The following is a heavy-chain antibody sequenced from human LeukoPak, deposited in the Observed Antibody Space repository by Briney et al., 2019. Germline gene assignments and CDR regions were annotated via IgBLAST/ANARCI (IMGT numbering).Heavy chain of an antibody. CDR1: GFTFSSYS. CDR3: ARDRGPYCSGGSCYNY. V-gene: IGHV3-48*01. CDR2: ISSSSSTI. Sequence: PGGSLRLSCAASGFTFSSYSMNWVRQAPGKGQEWVSYISSSSSTIYYADSVKGRFTISRDNAKNSLYLQMNSLRAEDTAVYYCARDRGPYCSGGSCYNYWGQGTLVTVSS. D-gene: IGHD2-15*01. J-gene: IGHJ4*02.